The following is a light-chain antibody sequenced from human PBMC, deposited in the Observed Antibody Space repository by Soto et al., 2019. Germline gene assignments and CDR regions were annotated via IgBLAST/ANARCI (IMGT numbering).Light chain of an antibody. Sequence: IQMTQSPATLSASVGDTVTITCRASQSISVSLAWYQQKPGKAPNLLIYDASNLESGVPSRFSGSGSGTEFTLTIRSLQPDDFATYYCQQYDSYSPLTFGGGTKVDIK. CDR1: QSISVS. CDR2: DAS. V-gene: IGKV1-5*01. CDR3: QQYDSYSPLT. J-gene: IGKJ4*01.